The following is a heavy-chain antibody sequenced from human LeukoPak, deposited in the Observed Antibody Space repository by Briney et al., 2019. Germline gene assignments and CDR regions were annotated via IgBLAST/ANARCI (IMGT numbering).Heavy chain of an antibody. D-gene: IGHD2-2*01. V-gene: IGHV3-48*03. CDR3: ARGGSIVVVPAATDASYYGMDV. J-gene: IGHJ6*02. Sequence: GGSLRLSCAASGFTFSSYEMNWVRQAPGKGLEWVSYISSSGSTIYYADSVKGRFTISRDNAKNSLYLQMNSLRAEDTAVYYCARGGSIVVVPAATDASYYGMDVWGQRTTVTVSS. CDR2: ISSSGSTI. CDR1: GFTFSSYE.